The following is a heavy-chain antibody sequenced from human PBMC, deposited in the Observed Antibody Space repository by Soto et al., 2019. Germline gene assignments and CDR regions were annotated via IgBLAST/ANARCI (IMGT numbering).Heavy chain of an antibody. J-gene: IGHJ6*02. CDR3: ASAVYGAGSYYSSPYYGMDV. CDR1: GGTFSSYA. V-gene: IGHV1-69*12. CDR2: IIPIFGTA. D-gene: IGHD3-10*01. Sequence: VQLVQSGAEVKKPGSSVKVSCKASGGTFSSYAISWVRQAPGQGLEWMGGIIPIFGTANYAQKFQGRVTITADESTSTAYMELSSLRSEDTAVYYCASAVYGAGSYYSSPYYGMDVWGQGTTVTVSS.